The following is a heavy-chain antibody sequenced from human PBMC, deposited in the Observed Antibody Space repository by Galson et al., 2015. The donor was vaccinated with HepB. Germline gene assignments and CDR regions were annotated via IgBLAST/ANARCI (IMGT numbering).Heavy chain of an antibody. Sequence: SVKVSCKASGYTFTSYDINWVRQATGQGLEWMGWMNPNSGNTGYAQKFQGRVTMTRNTSISTAYMELSSLRSEDTAVYYCARLYQLPSYYYYYGMDVWGQGTTVTVSS. D-gene: IGHD2-2*01. V-gene: IGHV1-8*01. CDR1: GYTFTSYD. CDR3: ARLYQLPSYYYYYGMDV. CDR2: MNPNSGNT. J-gene: IGHJ6*02.